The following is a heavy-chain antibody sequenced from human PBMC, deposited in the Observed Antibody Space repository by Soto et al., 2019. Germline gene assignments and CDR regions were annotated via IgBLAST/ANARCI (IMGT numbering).Heavy chain of an antibody. CDR2: INPSNGFT. Sequence: QVQLVQSGAELKKPGASVSLSCKASGFSFNTYYIHWVRQSPREGLQWMGIINPSNGFTSYPQKFQGRVTMTADTSTTTVYLELSGLKSDDTGVYYCARIKASSMDFWGQGTALTVSS. V-gene: IGHV1-46*02. CDR1: GFSFNTYY. J-gene: IGHJ6*02. D-gene: IGHD3-16*01. CDR3: ARIKASSMDF.